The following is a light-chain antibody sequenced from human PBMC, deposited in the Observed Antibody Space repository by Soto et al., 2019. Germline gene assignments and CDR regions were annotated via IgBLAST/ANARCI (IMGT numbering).Light chain of an antibody. CDR1: QTVSSSF. V-gene: IGKV3-20*01. CDR3: QQYDSLPRT. CDR2: GAS. Sequence: EVVLTQSPGTLSLSPWERATLSCRTSQTVSSSFLAWYQQRPGQAPRLLIHGASSRATGIPDRFSGSGSGTEFTLTIGRLEPEDFAVYYCQQYDSLPRTFGQGTKVDIK. J-gene: IGKJ1*01.